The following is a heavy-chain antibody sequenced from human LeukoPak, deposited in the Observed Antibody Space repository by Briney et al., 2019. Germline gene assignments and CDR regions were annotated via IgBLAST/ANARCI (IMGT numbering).Heavy chain of an antibody. V-gene: IGHV4-38-2*02. D-gene: IGHD2-15*01. J-gene: IGHJ4*02. CDR1: GYSISSGYY. CDR3: ARVDCSGGSCYSRYFEY. CDR2: IYHSGST. Sequence: SETLSLTCSVSGYSISSGYYWGWIRQPPGKGLEWIGSIYHSGSTYYNPSLKSRVTISIDTSKNQFSLKLSSVTAADTAVYYCARVDCSGGSCYSRYFEYWGQGTLLTVSS.